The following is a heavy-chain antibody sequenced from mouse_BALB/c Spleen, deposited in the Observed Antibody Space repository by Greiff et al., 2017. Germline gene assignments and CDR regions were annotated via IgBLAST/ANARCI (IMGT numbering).Heavy chain of an antibody. J-gene: IGHJ2*01. CDR3: TRWYGNYDFDY. D-gene: IGHD2-10*02. CDR1: GYTFTSYW. Sequence: VHVKQSGTVLARPGASVKMSCKASGYTFTSYWMHWVKQRPGQGLEWIGAIYPGNSDTSYNQKFKGKAKLTAVTSTSTAYMELSSLTNEDSAVYYCTRWYGNYDFDYWGQGTTLTVSS. CDR2: IYPGNSDT. V-gene: IGHV1-5*01.